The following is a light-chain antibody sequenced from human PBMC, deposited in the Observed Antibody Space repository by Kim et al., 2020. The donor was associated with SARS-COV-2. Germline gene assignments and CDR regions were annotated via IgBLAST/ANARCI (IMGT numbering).Light chain of an antibody. V-gene: IGLV3-9*01. CDR3: QVWDSNTVV. Sequence: VALGQTARIPCGGNNIGNKVVNWYHQNPGQAPVLVIHKDTNRPSEIPEEFSGSNSGKTATLSIARVQAGDEADYYCQVWDSNTVVFGGGTHLTVL. CDR2: KDT. J-gene: IGLJ2*01. CDR1: NIGNKV.